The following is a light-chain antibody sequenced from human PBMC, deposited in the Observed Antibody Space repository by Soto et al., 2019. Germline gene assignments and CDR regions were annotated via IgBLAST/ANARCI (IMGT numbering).Light chain of an antibody. CDR2: DVN. Sequence: QSALTQPASVSGSPGQSITISCTGTSSDVGGYNYASWYQQHPGKAPKLMIFDVNNRPSGVSNRFSGSKSGNTASLTISGLQAEDEADYYCSSYTSSSTVVFGGGTKLTVL. CDR1: SSDVGGYNY. J-gene: IGLJ2*01. V-gene: IGLV2-14*01. CDR3: SSYTSSSTVV.